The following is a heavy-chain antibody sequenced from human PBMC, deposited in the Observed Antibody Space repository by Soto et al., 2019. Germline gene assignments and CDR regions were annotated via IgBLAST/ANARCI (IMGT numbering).Heavy chain of an antibody. CDR2: ISGSGGST. CDR1: GFTFSSYA. V-gene: IGHV3-23*01. D-gene: IGHD3-10*01. J-gene: IGHJ4*02. CDR3: AKKEWFGELLFGAENFDY. Sequence: EVQLLESGGGLVQPGGSLRLSCAASGFTFSSYAMSWVRQAPGKGLEWVSAISGSGGSTYYADSVKGRFTISRDNSKNTLYLQMNSLRAEDTAVYYCAKKEWFGELLFGAENFDYWGQGTLVTVSS.